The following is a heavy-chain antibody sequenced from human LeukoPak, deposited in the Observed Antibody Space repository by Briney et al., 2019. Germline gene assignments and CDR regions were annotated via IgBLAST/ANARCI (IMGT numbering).Heavy chain of an antibody. V-gene: IGHV3-30*03. CDR1: GFTPSHYA. CDR2: VSDDGNKK. Sequence: GGSLRLSCVASGFTPSHYAIHWVRQAPGKGLEWVTIVSDDGNKKYYADSVKGRFTVSRDISKNTVYLQINSLRAEDPALYYCARNNYDRRGFYYDYWGRGTLVTVSS. J-gene: IGHJ4*02. CDR3: ARNNYDRRGFYYDY. D-gene: IGHD3-22*01.